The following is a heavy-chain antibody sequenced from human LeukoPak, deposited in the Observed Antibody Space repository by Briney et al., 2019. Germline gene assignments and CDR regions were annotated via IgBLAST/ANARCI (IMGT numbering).Heavy chain of an antibody. D-gene: IGHD6-13*01. J-gene: IGHJ5*02. CDR3: AREAAAGTSNNWFDP. Sequence: PGESLEISFKGSGYNFTSYWIGWGRPMPGKGVEWMGIIYPGESDTRYSTSFQGQVTISADKSISTAYLQWSSVKASDTAMYYCAREAAAGTSNNWFDPWGQGTLVTVSP. CDR1: GYNFTSYW. V-gene: IGHV5-51*01. CDR2: IYPGESDT.